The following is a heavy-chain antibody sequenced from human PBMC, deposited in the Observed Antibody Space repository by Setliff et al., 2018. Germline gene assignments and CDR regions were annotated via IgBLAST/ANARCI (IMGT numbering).Heavy chain of an antibody. Sequence: PSETLSLTCTVSGGSVSSASHYWGWIRQAPGKGMEWIGSVYYSGYTYYKPSLQSRVTMSVDTSKNQFSLKLTSVTAADTAVYYCARERYFDWFFENWGHGTLVTVSS. CDR3: ARERYFDWFFEN. J-gene: IGHJ4*01. CDR2: VYYSGYT. D-gene: IGHD3-9*01. V-gene: IGHV4-39*07. CDR1: GGSVSSASHY.